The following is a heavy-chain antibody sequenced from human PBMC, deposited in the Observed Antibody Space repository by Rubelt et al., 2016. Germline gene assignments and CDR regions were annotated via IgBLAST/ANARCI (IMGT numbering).Heavy chain of an antibody. Sequence: QLQLQESGPGLVKPSETLSLTCTVSGGSISSSSYYWGWIRQPPGKWLEWIGSIYYSGSTYYNPSLRVGVTIFVDTSKNQFSLKPSAVTAADTAVYYCARGVLKCSGGSCHTYDYWGQGTLVTVSS. J-gene: IGHJ4*02. D-gene: IGHD2-15*01. CDR2: IYYSGST. CDR3: ARGVLKCSGGSCHTYDY. CDR1: GGSISSSSYY. V-gene: IGHV4-39*01.